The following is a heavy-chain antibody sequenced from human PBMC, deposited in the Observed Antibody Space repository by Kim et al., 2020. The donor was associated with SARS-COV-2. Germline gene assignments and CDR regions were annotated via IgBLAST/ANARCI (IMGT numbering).Heavy chain of an antibody. V-gene: IGHV4-39*01. D-gene: IGHD6-13*01. CDR3: ARQEATAACFDP. Sequence: YNPSLKGRVTISVDTSKNQFSLGLTSVTAADTALYYCARQEATAACFDPWGQGILVTVSS. J-gene: IGHJ5*02.